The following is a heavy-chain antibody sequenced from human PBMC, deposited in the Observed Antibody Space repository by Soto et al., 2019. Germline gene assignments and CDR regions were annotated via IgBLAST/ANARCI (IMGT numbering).Heavy chain of an antibody. D-gene: IGHD3-22*01. CDR3: ARNLADGKTDYYDSSGYWYYFDY. CDR2: ISAYNGNT. V-gene: IGHV1-18*01. Sequence: ASVKVSCKASGYTFTSYGISWVRQAPGQGLECMGWISAYNGNTNYAQKLQGRVTMTTDTSTSTAYMELRSLRSDDTAVYYCARNLADGKTDYYDSSGYWYYFDYWGQGTLVTVSS. CDR1: GYTFTSYG. J-gene: IGHJ4*02.